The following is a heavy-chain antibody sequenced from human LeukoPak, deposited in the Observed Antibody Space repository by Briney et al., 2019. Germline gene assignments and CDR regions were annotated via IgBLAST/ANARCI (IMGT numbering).Heavy chain of an antibody. CDR3: AGDGGYPMTKQ. D-gene: IGHD5-12*01. J-gene: IGHJ1*01. V-gene: IGHV1-2*06. CDR2: INPSSGDT. CDR1: GYSFTAHY. Sequence: ASVKVSCKASGYSFTAHYMHWVREAPGEGREWMGRINPSSGDTEYGQRFQGRVTLTRDTSSSTANMALARLIPDATAVYYCAGDGGYPMTKQWSQPTLVTVSS.